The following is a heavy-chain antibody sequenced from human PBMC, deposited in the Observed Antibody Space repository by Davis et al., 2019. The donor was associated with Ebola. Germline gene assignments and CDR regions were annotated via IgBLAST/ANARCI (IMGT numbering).Heavy chain of an antibody. Sequence: AGSLTLSCAASGFTFSSYTMHWVRQAPGKGLERVAVIWYDGSNKYYANSVKGRFTIPRDNAKNTLYLQMNSLRAKDTAVYYCARGSGWFDPWGQGTLVTVSS. CDR2: IWYDGSNK. V-gene: IGHV3-33*08. CDR1: GFTFSSYT. J-gene: IGHJ5*02. CDR3: ARGSGWFDP.